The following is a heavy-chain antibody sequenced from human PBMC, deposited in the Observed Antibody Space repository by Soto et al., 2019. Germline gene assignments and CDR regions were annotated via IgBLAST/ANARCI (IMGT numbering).Heavy chain of an antibody. J-gene: IGHJ4*02. CDR1: GDSVSSNGAS. Sequence: PSQTLSLTCAISGDSVSSNGASWNWIRQSPSRGLEWLGRTYYRSKWYNDYAISVKSRMTVNPDTSKNQFSLQLNSVTPEDTAVYYCARGKSGYLGAVFDYWARGSPVTVSS. CDR3: ARGKSGYLGAVFDY. V-gene: IGHV6-1*01. CDR2: TYYRSKWYN. D-gene: IGHD6-25*01.